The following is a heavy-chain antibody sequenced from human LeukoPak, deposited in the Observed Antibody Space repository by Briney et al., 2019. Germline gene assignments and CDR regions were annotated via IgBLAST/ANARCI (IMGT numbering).Heavy chain of an antibody. D-gene: IGHD6-6*01. CDR1: GGSFSGYY. CDR3: ARGWPSSSPPYYYYYMDV. J-gene: IGHJ6*03. V-gene: IGHV4-34*01. CDR2: INHSGST. Sequence: SETLSLTCAVYGGSFSGYYWSWIRQPPGKGLEWIGEINHSGSTNYNPSLKSRVTISVDTSKNQFSLKLSSVTAADTAVYYCARGWPSSSPPYYYYYMDVWGKGTTVTVSS.